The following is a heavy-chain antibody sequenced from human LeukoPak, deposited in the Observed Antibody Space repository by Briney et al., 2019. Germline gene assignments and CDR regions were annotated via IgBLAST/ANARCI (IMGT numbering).Heavy chain of an antibody. CDR2: ISGGGGST. D-gene: IGHD6-25*01. CDR3: AKQSSGWHGNAYYYYGMDV. CDR1: GFTFSSYA. Sequence: PGGSLRLSCAASGFTFSSYAMSWVRQAPGKGLEWVSAISGGGGSTYYADSVKGRFTISRDNSKNTLYLQMNSLRAEDTAVYYCAKQSSGWHGNAYYYYGMDVWGQGTTVTVSS. J-gene: IGHJ6*02. V-gene: IGHV3-23*01.